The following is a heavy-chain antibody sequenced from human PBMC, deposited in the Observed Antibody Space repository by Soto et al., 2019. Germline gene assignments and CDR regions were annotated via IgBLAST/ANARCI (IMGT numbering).Heavy chain of an antibody. Sequence: EVQLVESGGGLVQPGGSLRLSCAASGFTFSSYWMHWVRQAPGKGLVWVSRINSDGSSTSYADSVKGRFTISRDNAKNTLYMQMNSLRAEDTAVYYCAREYYDFWSGYYSYYYYGMDVWGQGTTVTVSS. CDR2: INSDGSST. CDR3: AREYYDFWSGYYSYYYYGMDV. CDR1: GFTFSSYW. V-gene: IGHV3-74*01. J-gene: IGHJ6*02. D-gene: IGHD3-3*01.